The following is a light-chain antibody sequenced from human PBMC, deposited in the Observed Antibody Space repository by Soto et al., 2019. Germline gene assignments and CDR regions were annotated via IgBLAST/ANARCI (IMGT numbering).Light chain of an antibody. CDR1: SSDVGGYDL. V-gene: IGLV2-23*02. CDR3: CSYATTTL. CDR2: EVN. J-gene: IGLJ2*01. Sequence: QSVLTQPASVSGSPGQSITISCTGTSSDVGGYDLVSWYQQHPGNAPKLMIYEVNKRPSGVSNRFSGSKSGNTASLTISGLQAEDEADYYCCSYATTTLFGGGTKVTVL.